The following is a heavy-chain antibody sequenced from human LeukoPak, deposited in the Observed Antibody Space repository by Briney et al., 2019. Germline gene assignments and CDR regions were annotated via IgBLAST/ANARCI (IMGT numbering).Heavy chain of an antibody. CDR1: GGTFSSYA. D-gene: IGHD5-18*01. V-gene: IGHV1-69*13. J-gene: IGHJ3*02. CDR2: IIPIFGTA. Sequence: SVKVSCKASGGTFSSYAISWVRQAPGQRLEWMGGIIPIFGTANYAQKFQGRVTITADESTSTAYMELSSLRSEDTAVYYCARVRRRYSYGYVPKDDAFDIWGQGTMVTVSS. CDR3: ARVRRRYSYGYVPKDDAFDI.